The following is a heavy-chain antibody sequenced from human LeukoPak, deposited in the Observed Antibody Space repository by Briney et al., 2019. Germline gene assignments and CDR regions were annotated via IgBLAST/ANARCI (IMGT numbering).Heavy chain of an antibody. CDR2: INPSGGST. D-gene: IGHD4-17*01. CDR1: GYTFTSYY. Sequence: ASVKVSCKASGYTFTSYYMHWVRQAPGQGLEWMGIINPSGGSTSYAQKFQGRVTMTRDTSTSTVYMELSSLRSEDTAVYYCARGRYGEYRKNHYYYYMDVWGKGTAVTVSS. J-gene: IGHJ6*03. CDR3: ARGRYGEYRKNHYYYYMDV. V-gene: IGHV1-46*01.